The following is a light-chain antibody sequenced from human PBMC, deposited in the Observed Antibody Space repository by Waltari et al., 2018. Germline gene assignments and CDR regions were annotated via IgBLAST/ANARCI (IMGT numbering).Light chain of an antibody. CDR3: QQYGSSPQT. CDR1: QSVSSSY. Sequence: EIVLTQSPGPLSLFPGERATLCCRASQSVSSSYLAWYQQKPGQAPRLLIYGASSRATGIPDRFSGSGSGTDFTLTISRLEPEDFAVYYCQQYGSSPQTFGQGTKLEIK. J-gene: IGKJ2*01. CDR2: GAS. V-gene: IGKV3-20*01.